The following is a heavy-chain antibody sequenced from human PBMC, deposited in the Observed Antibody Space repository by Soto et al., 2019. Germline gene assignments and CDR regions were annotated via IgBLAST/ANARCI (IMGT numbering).Heavy chain of an antibody. CDR2: IYWDDDK. CDR3: AHSFKGSWGY. V-gene: IGHV2-5*02. Sequence: QITLKESGPTLVKPTQTLTLTCTFSGFSLSTSGVGVGWIRQPPGKALEWLALIYWDDDKRYSPSLKSRLSNIXDTSNNQAVLKMTNLDPVDTATYYCAHSFKGSWGYWGQGTLVTVSS. D-gene: IGHD1-26*01. J-gene: IGHJ4*02. CDR1: GFSLSTSGVG.